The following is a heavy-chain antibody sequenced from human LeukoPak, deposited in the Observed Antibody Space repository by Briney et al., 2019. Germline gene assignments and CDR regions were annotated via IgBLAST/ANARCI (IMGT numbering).Heavy chain of an antibody. CDR1: GFTFSSYG. Sequence: GRSLRLSCAASGFTFSSYGMHWVRQAPGKGLEWVAVISYDGSNKYYADSVKGRFTISRDNSKNTLYLQMNSLRAEDTAVYYCAKAEPSTTGTTIIPLSHFDPWGQGTLVTVSS. CDR2: ISYDGSNK. CDR3: AKAEPSTTGTTIIPLSHFDP. V-gene: IGHV3-30*18. D-gene: IGHD1-1*01. J-gene: IGHJ5*02.